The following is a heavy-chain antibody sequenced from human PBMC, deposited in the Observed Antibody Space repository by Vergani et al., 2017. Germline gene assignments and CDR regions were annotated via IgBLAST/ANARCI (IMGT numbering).Heavy chain of an antibody. V-gene: IGHV3-21*06. Sequence: EVQLVESGGGLVKPGGSLRLSCAASGFTFSDFSMSWVRQAPGKGLEWVAFIGSSGPYINYADSVKGRFIISRDNTNNSLFLQLRSLRAEDAAVYYCARDCTSCCCPDNYGMDVWGQGATVTVSS. CDR2: IGSSGPYI. CDR3: ARDCTSCCCPDNYGMDV. D-gene: IGHD2-8*01. CDR1: GFTFSDFS. J-gene: IGHJ6*02.